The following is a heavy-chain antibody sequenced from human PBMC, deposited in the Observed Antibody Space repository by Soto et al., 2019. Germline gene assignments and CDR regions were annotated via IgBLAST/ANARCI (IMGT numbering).Heavy chain of an antibody. D-gene: IGHD2-15*01. CDR1: GGTFSSYS. V-gene: IGHV3-21*01. Sequence: TGGSLRLSCAASGGTFSSYSMNWGRQAPGKGLEWVSSISSSSSYIYYADSVKGRFTISRDNAKNSLYLQMNSLRAEDTAVYYCARALVVEYFDYWGQGTLVTVSS. J-gene: IGHJ4*02. CDR2: ISSSSSYI. CDR3: ARALVVEYFDY.